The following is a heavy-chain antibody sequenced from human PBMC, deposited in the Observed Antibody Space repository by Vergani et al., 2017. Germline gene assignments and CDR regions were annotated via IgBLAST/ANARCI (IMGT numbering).Heavy chain of an antibody. CDR2: IKSKTDGGTT. CDR3: TTEQDIVVVPAAPYWYFDL. CDR1: GFTFSDAW. Sequence: EVQLVESGGGLVKPGGSLRLSCAASGFTFSDAWMSWVRQAPGKGLEWVGRIKSKTDGGTTDYAAPVKGRFTISRDDSKNTLYLQMNSLKTEDTAVYYCTTEQDIVVVPAAPYWYFDLWGRGTLVTVSS. V-gene: IGHV3-15*01. J-gene: IGHJ2*01. D-gene: IGHD2-2*01.